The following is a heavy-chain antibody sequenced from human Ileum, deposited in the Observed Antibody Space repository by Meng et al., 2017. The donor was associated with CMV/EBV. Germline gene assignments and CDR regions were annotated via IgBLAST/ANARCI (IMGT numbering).Heavy chain of an antibody. J-gene: IGHJ4*02. D-gene: IGHD3-9*01. Sequence: QLQLQESGPGLGKPSETLSLICTVSGDPISSSSYYWGWVRQSPGKELDWIGSVYHTGRTYHNPSLKSRVTISIHTSKNQFSLKLSSVTVADTALYYCARFDILTGFAIDHWGQGPLVTVSS. CDR2: VYHTGRT. V-gene: IGHV4-39*07. CDR3: ARFDILTGFAIDH. CDR1: GDPISSSSYY.